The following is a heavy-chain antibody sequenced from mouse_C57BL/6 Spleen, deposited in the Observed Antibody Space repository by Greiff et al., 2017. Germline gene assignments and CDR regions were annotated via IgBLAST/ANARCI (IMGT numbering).Heavy chain of an antibody. CDR1: GYTFTSYW. CDR3: ARWGDWAWFAY. Sequence: QVQLQQPGAELVRPGSSVKLSCKASGYTFTSYWMHWVKQRPIQGLEWIGNIDPSDSDTHYNQKFKDKATLTVDKSSSTAYMQLSSLTSEDSAVYYCARWGDWAWFAYWGQGTLVTVSA. J-gene: IGHJ3*01. V-gene: IGHV1-52*01. D-gene: IGHD4-1*01. CDR2: IDPSDSDT.